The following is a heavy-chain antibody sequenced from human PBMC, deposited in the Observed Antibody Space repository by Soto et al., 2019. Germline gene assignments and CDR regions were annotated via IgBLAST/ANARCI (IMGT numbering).Heavy chain of an antibody. Sequence: QITLKESGPTLVKPTQTLTLTCTFSGFSLSTSGVGVGWIRQPPGKALEWLALIYWDDDKRYSPSLKSRLTITKETSKNQVVLTMTNVDPVDTATYYCAHRQAFANYDMLTGYYIRPVGLFDYWGQGTLVTVSS. D-gene: IGHD3-9*01. J-gene: IGHJ4*02. V-gene: IGHV2-5*02. CDR1: GFSLSTSGVG. CDR3: AHRQAFANYDMLTGYYIRPVGLFDY. CDR2: IYWDDDK.